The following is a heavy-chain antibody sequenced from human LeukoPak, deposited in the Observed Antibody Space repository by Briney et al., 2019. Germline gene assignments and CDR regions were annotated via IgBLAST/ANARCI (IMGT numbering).Heavy chain of an antibody. J-gene: IGHJ4*02. CDR1: GDSISTNYSY. CDR2: IHYSGST. V-gene: IGHV4-39*01. D-gene: IGHD6-19*01. CDR3: ARHQGQWLILYYFDY. Sequence: PSGTLSLTCTVSGDSISTNYSYWGWIRQPPGKGLEWIGSIHYSGSTYYNPSLKSRVAMSVDTSKNQFSLKVTSVTATDTAAYYCARHQGQWLILYYFDYWGQGSVVTVSS.